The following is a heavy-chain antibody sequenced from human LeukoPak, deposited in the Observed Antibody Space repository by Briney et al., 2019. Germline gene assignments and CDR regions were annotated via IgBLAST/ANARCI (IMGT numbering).Heavy chain of an antibody. V-gene: IGHV1-2*02. CDR1: GYTFTGYY. J-gene: IGHJ4*02. D-gene: IGHD6-6*01. CDR2: INPNSGGT. CDR3: AYSSSSGNFDY. Sequence: ASVKVSCKASGYTFTGYYMHWVRQAPAQGLEWTGWINPNSGGTNYAQKFQGRVTMTRDTSISTAYMELSRLRSDDTAVYYCAYSSSSGNFDYWGQGTLVTVSS.